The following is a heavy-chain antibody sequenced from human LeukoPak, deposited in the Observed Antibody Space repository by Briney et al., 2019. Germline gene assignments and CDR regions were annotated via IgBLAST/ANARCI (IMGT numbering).Heavy chain of an antibody. D-gene: IGHD4-11*01. CDR3: ATYSTRNAREFQS. CDR1: GFTFSSYS. V-gene: IGHV3-48*04. Sequence: PGGSLRLSCAASGFTFSSYSMNWVRQAPGKGLEWVSYISSRSNIIYYADSVKGRFTISRDNAKMSLYLQMNSLRVEDTAVYYCATYSTRNAREFQSWGQGTLVTVSS. CDR2: ISSRSNII. J-gene: IGHJ1*01.